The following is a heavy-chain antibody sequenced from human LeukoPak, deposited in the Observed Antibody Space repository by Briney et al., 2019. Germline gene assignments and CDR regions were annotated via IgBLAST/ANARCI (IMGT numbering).Heavy chain of an antibody. V-gene: IGHV4-34*01. CDR1: GGSFSGYY. CDR2: INHSGST. D-gene: IGHD3-9*01. Sequence: SETLSLTCAVYGGSFSGYYWSWLRQPPGKGLEWLGEINHSGSTNYNPSLKSRVTLSVDTSKNQFSLKLSSVTAADTAVYYCARGRVENVLRYFDWLYYYMDVWGKGTTVTVSS. J-gene: IGHJ6*03. CDR3: ARGRVENVLRYFDWLYYYMDV.